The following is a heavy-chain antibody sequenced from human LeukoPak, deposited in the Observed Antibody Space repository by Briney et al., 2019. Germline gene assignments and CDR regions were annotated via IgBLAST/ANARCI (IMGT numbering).Heavy chain of an antibody. CDR3: VSFYETY. J-gene: IGHJ4*02. Sequence: KGLEWVSAISGSGGSPDYAHSVKGRFTISRDNPKNTLYLQMNNLRAEDTAVYYCVSFYETYWGRGTLVTVSS. CDR2: ISGSGGSP. V-gene: IGHV3-23*01. D-gene: IGHD2-2*01.